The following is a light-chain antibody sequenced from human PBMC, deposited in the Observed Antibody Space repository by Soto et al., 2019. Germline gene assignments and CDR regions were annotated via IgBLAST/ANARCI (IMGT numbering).Light chain of an antibody. J-gene: IGKJ1*01. CDR2: DAS. CDR3: QQYGMWPQA. CDR1: QSGSSSY. V-gene: IGKV3-20*01. Sequence: EIVLTQSPGTLSLSPGEGATLSCRASQSGSSSYLAWYQQKPGQAPRLLIYDASSRATGIPDRFTGSGSGTDFTLTFNRLEPEDFAVYYCQQYGMWPQAFGQGTKVDIK.